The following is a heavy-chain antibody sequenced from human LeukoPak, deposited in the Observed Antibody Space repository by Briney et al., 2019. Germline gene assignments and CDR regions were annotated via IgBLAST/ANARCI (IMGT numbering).Heavy chain of an antibody. D-gene: IGHD2-15*01. CDR3: ARYCSGGTCKLGYYYYGMDV. V-gene: IGHV3-33*01. J-gene: IGHJ6*02. Sequence: PGGSLRLSCAASGFTFSNYGMHWVRQAPGKGLEWVAVIWYDGSIKYYADSVKGRFSISRDNSKNTLYLQMNSLRAEGTAVYYCARYCSGGTCKLGYYYYGMDVWGQGTTVTVSS. CDR1: GFTFSNYG. CDR2: IWYDGSIK.